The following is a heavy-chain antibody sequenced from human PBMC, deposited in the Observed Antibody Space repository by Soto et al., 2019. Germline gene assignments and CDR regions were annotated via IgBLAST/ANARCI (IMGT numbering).Heavy chain of an antibody. Sequence: SVKVSCKASGYTFTGYYMHWVRQAPGQGLEWMGWINPNSGGTNYAQKFQGWVTMTRDTSISTAYMELSRLRSDDTAVYYCARDGIAARPWNWFDPWGQGTLVTVSS. CDR2: INPNSGGT. J-gene: IGHJ5*02. D-gene: IGHD6-6*01. V-gene: IGHV1-2*04. CDR3: ARDGIAARPWNWFDP. CDR1: GYTFTGYY.